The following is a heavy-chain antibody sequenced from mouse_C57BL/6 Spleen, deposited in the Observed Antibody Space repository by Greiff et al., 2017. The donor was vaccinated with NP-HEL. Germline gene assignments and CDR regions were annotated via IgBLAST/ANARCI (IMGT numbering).Heavy chain of an antibody. CDR3: ARGPITTVVDGDYFDY. D-gene: IGHD1-1*01. CDR1: GYSITSGYY. Sequence: EVKLVESGPGLVKPSQSLSLTCSVTGYSITSGYYWNWIRQFPGNKLEWMGYISYDGSNNYNPSLKNRISITRDTSKNQFFLKLNSVTTEDTATYYCARGPITTVVDGDYFDYWGQGTTLTVSS. CDR2: ISYDGSN. V-gene: IGHV3-6*01. J-gene: IGHJ2*01.